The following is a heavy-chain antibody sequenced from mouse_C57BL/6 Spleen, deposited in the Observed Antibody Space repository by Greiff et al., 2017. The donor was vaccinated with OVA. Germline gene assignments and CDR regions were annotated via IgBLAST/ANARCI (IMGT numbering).Heavy chain of an antibody. J-gene: IGHJ1*03. CDR1: GYTFTDYN. V-gene: IGHV1-18*01. Sequence: VQLQQSGPEPVKPGASVKIPCKASGYTFTDYNMDWVKQSHGKSLEWIGDINPNNGGTIYNQKFKGKATLTVDKSSSTAYMELRSLTSEDTAVYYCARNYYGSSHLWYFDVWGTGTTVTVSS. CDR3: ARNYYGSSHLWYFDV. CDR2: INPNNGGT. D-gene: IGHD1-1*01.